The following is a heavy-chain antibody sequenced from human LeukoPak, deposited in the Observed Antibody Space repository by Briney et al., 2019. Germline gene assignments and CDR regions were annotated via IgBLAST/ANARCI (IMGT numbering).Heavy chain of an antibody. CDR3: ARGPPRGKYYYMDV. CDR1: GFTFSSFD. D-gene: IGHD1-1*01. V-gene: IGHV3-13*01. J-gene: IGHJ6*03. Sequence: GGSLRLSCAASGFTFSSFDMHWVRQPTGQGLEWVSTIGTASDTYYPGSVEGRFTLSRDNAKNSLYLQMNSLTAGDTAVYYCARGPPRGKYYYMDVWGKGTTVTVYS. CDR2: IGTASDT.